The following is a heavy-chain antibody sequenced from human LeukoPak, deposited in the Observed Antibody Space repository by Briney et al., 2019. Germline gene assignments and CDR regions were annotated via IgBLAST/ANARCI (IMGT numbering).Heavy chain of an antibody. CDR2: ITFTSKP. V-gene: IGHV4-59*08. CDR1: GDSIRTYY. CDR3: ARSPGGYFDF. D-gene: IGHD3-10*01. Sequence: PSETLSLTCTVSGDSIRTYYWRWIRQPPGKGFDCIVCITFTSKPSSYPSFTSPVTLSLNTSKKHFSLTLNSVTAAYSAVYYCARSPGGYFDFWGHGALVTVSS. J-gene: IGHJ4*01.